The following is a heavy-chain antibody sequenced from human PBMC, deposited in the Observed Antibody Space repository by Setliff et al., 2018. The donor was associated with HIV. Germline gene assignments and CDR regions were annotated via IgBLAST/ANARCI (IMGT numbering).Heavy chain of an antibody. CDR1: GGPLSGYC. J-gene: IGHJ1*01. Sequence: LSLTCGLYGGPLSGYCWTWIRQSPEKGLEWIGEINDSGDTKYNPSLMSRLSMSVEKLKNEFSLKVTSLTAADTAVYFCTRGPARRYPGSTVYGLWGQGTPVTVSS. CDR2: INDSGDT. V-gene: IGHV4-34*01. CDR3: TRGPARRYPGSTVYGL. D-gene: IGHD1-26*01.